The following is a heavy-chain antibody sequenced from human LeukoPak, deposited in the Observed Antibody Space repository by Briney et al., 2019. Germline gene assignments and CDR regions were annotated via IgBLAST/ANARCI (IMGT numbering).Heavy chain of an antibody. CDR2: IIPIFGTA. J-gene: IGHJ6*03. Sequence: SVKVSCKASGGTFSSYAISWVRQAPGQGLEWMGRIIPIFGTANYAQKFQGRVTITTDESTSTAYMELSSLRPEDTAVYYCARELITMVRRTNYYYYYMDVRGKGTTVTVSS. CDR3: ARELITMVRRTNYYYYYMDV. D-gene: IGHD3-10*01. CDR1: GGTFSSYA. V-gene: IGHV1-69*05.